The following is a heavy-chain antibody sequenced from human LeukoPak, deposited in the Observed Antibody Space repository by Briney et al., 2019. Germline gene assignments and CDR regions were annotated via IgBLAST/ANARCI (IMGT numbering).Heavy chain of an antibody. Sequence: GESLQISCKGSGYSFTSYWIGWVRQMPGKGLEWMGIIYPGDSDTRYSPSFQGQVTISADKSISTAYLQWSSLKASDTAMYYCARRVDVVVPAAKIDSYYYYMAVWGKGTTVTVSS. CDR2: IYPGDSDT. J-gene: IGHJ6*03. CDR1: GYSFTSYW. CDR3: ARRVDVVVPAAKIDSYYYYMAV. V-gene: IGHV5-51*01. D-gene: IGHD2-2*01.